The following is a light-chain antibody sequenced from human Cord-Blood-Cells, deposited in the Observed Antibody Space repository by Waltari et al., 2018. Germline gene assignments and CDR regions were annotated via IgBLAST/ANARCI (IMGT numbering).Light chain of an antibody. CDR2: EVS. Sequence: QSALTQPASVSGSPGQSITISCTGTSSDVGRYNLVSWYQQHPGKAPKLMIYEVSKRPAGVSDRFSGSKSGNTASLTICGRQAEDEADYYCCSYAGSSTLVFGGGTKLTVL. CDR1: SSDVGRYNL. V-gene: IGLV2-23*02. J-gene: IGLJ3*02. CDR3: CSYAGSSTLV.